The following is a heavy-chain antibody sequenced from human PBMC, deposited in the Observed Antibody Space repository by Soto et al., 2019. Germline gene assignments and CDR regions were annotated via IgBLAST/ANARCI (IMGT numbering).Heavy chain of an antibody. V-gene: IGHV4-31*03. CDR1: SDSMNSGGYY. CDR3: ARRGGSSSGYYYYAMDV. D-gene: IGHD6-6*01. CDR2: IYSNGDT. J-gene: IGHJ6*02. Sequence: QVQLQESGPGLVKPSQTLSLTCSVSSDSMNSGGYYWSWIHQHPGKGLEWIGYIYSNGDTYYNPSLNSRLTISVDTSKNQFSLNLTSVTAADTAVYYCARRGGSSSGYYYYAMDVWDQGTTVTVSS.